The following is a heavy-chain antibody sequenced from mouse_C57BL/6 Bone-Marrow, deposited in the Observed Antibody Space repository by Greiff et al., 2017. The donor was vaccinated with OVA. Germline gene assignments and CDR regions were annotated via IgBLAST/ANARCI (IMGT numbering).Heavy chain of an antibody. CDR1: GYTFTSYW. J-gene: IGHJ2*01. D-gene: IGHD2-1*01. V-gene: IGHV1-61*01. CDR2: IYPSDSET. CDR3: AREGIYYGNYGGY. Sequence: QVQLQQPGAELVRPGSSVKLSCKASGYTFTSYWMDWVKQRPGQGLEWIGNIYPSDSETPYNQKFKDKATLTVDKSSSTAYMQLSSLTSEDSAVYYCAREGIYYGNYGGYWGQGTTLTVSS.